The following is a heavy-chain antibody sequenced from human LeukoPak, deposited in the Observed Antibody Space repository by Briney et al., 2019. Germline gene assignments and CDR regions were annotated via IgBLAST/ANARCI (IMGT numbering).Heavy chain of an antibody. J-gene: IGHJ4*02. V-gene: IGHV3-48*01. Sequence: GRSLRLSCAASGFTFSSYSMNWVRQAPGKGLEWVSYISSSSSTIYYADSVKGRFTVSRDNAKNSLYLQMNSLRAEDTAVYYCARAEYSSSWFLSHSYFDYWGQGTLVTVSS. CDR3: ARAEYSSSWFLSHSYFDY. D-gene: IGHD6-13*01. CDR2: ISSSSSTI. CDR1: GFTFSSYS.